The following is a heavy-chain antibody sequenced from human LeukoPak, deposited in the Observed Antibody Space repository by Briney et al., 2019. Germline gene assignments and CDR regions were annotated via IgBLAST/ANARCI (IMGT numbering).Heavy chain of an antibody. D-gene: IGHD1-1*01. CDR2: ISWNSGSI. CDR1: GFTFDDYA. CDR3: AKQTGTPS. J-gene: IGHJ4*02. V-gene: IGHV3-9*01. Sequence: PGRSLRLSCAASGFTFDDYAMHWVRQAPGKGLEWVSGISWNSGSIGYADSVKGRFTISRDNAKNSLYLQMNSLRAEDTALYYCAKQTGTPSWGQGTLVTVSS.